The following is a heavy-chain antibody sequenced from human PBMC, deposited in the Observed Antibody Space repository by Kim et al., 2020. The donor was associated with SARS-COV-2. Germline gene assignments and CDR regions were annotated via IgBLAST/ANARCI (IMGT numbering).Heavy chain of an antibody. Sequence: GGSLRLSCAASGFTFSSYGMHWVRQAPGKGLEWVAVISYDGSNKYYADSVKGRFTISRDNSKNTLYLQMNSLRAEDTAVYYCANVRYRPVFGPMDVWGQGTTVTVSS. CDR1: GFTFSSYG. D-gene: IGHD3-3*01. CDR3: ANVRYRPVFGPMDV. CDR2: ISYDGSNK. J-gene: IGHJ6*02. V-gene: IGHV3-30*18.